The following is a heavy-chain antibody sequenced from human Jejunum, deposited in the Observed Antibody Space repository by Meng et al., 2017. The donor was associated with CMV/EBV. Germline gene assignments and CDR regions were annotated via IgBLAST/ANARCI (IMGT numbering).Heavy chain of an antibody. J-gene: IGHJ5*02. CDR1: FPFRHYA. V-gene: IGHV3-30*04. D-gene: IGHD2-15*01. Sequence: FPFRHYALHWVRQAPGKGLEWVAVISYDGSNKYYADSLKGRFTISRDNSKNTVYLQMNSLRAEDTAIYYCARGGRYCLETNCLNWFDPWGQGTLVTVSS. CDR3: ARGGRYCLETNCLNWFDP. CDR2: ISYDGSNK.